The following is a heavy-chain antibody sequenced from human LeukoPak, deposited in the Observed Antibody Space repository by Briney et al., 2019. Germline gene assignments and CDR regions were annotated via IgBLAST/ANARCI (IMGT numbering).Heavy chain of an antibody. J-gene: IGHJ3*02. Sequence: GGSLRLSCAASGFTFSSYWMSWVRHAPGKGLEWVANIKQDGSEKYYVDSVKGRFTISRDNAKNSLYLQMNSLRAEDTAVYYCARVAISGSYYGGRAFDIWGQGTMVTVSS. V-gene: IGHV3-7*01. CDR1: GFTFSSYW. CDR2: IKQDGSEK. CDR3: ARVAISGSYYGGRAFDI. D-gene: IGHD1-26*01.